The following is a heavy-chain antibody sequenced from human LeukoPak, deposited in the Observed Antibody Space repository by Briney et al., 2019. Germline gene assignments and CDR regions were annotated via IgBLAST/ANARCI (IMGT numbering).Heavy chain of an antibody. CDR3: ARDSSSWSSDAFDI. Sequence: GRSLRLSRAASGFTFSSYSMNWVRQAPGKGLEWVSYISSSSSTIYYADSVKGRFTISRDNAKNSLYLQMNSLRAEDTAVYYCARDSSSWSSDAFDIWGQGTMVTVSS. J-gene: IGHJ3*02. V-gene: IGHV3-48*04. D-gene: IGHD6-13*01. CDR2: ISSSSSTI. CDR1: GFTFSSYS.